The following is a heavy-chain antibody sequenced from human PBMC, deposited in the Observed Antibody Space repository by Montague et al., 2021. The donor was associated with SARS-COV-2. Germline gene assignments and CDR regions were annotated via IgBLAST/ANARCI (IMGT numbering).Heavy chain of an antibody. J-gene: IGHJ5*01. CDR1: GGSITYSSYY. CDR2: IYYSGTA. V-gene: IGHV4-39*07. Sequence: SETLSLTCTMPGGSITYSSYYWGWIRLPPGKGLEWIGSIYYSGTAYYNASLKSRVTMSLDMSKNQLSLRLKSTTAADTAVYFCARASFYYGSGSHYNNWFDYWGQGTVVTVSS. CDR3: ARASFYYGSGSHYNNWFDY. D-gene: IGHD3-10*01.